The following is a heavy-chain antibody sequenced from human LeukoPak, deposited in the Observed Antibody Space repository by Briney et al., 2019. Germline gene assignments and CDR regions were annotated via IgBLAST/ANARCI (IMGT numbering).Heavy chain of an antibody. J-gene: IGHJ4*02. V-gene: IGHV3-9*01. CDR1: GCTFDDYA. CDR3: ARDPPSSTVVTPRGGF. CDR2: ISWNSGSI. D-gene: IGHD4-23*01. Sequence: PGGSLRLSCAASGCTFDDYAMHWVRQAPGKGLEWVSGISWNSGSIGYADSVKGRFTISRDNAKNSLYLQMNSLRAEDTAVYYCARDPPSSTVVTPRGGFWGQGTLVTVSS.